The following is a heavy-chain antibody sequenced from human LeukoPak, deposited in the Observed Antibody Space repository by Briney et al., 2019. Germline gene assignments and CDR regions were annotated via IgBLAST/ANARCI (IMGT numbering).Heavy chain of an antibody. CDR1: GFTFYSHG. CDR3: ARVRGPTVYTYYLDV. J-gene: IGHJ6*03. Sequence: PGGSLRLSCAAYGFTFYSHGMIWVRQAPGKGLEWVSYISPDSATIYYADSVKGRFTISRDHAKNSLYLQMISLRAEDTALYSCARVRGPTVYTYYLDVWGKGTTVTVSS. D-gene: IGHD1-14*01. CDR2: ISPDSATI. V-gene: IGHV3-48*04.